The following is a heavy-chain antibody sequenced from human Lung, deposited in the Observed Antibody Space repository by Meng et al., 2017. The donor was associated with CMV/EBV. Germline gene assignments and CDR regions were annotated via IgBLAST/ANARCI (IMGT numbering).Heavy chain of an antibody. CDR3: ARTLGSYYDY. J-gene: IGHJ4*02. CDR1: GGTLSSYA. CDR2: IIPILSIV. D-gene: IGHD1-26*01. V-gene: IGHV1-69*04. Sequence: KVSSQASGGTLSSYALSWVRQAPGQGLEWMGNIIPILSIVNYEQKFRGRVTITADRATGTAYMELSSLRSEDTAVYYCARTLGSYYDYWGQGTLVTVSS.